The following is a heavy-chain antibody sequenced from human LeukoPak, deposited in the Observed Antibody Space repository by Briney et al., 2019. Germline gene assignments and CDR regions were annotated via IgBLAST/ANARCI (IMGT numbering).Heavy chain of an antibody. V-gene: IGHV3-21*01. Sequence: PGGSLRLSCAASGFTFSNYNMNWVRQAPGKGLEWVSSISSSNNYIYYADSVKGRFTISRDNAKNSLYLQMNSLRAEDTAVYYCARRSPNYYLDYWGQGTPVTVSS. CDR2: ISSSNNYI. CDR3: ARRSPNYYLDY. J-gene: IGHJ4*02. CDR1: GFTFSNYN.